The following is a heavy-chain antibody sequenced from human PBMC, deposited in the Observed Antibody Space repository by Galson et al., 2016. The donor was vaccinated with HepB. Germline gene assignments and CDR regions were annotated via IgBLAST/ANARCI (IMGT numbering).Heavy chain of an antibody. CDR2: VYYDGSS. D-gene: IGHD3-10*01. CDR3: ATGRYYYGSEF. Sequence: SETLSLTCTVSGGSINSYYWIWVRQPPGKGLEWIRYVYYDGSSNYNPSLKSRVTISLDTSKSQFSLKLTSLTAADTAVYYCATGRYYYGSEFWGQGTLVTVSS. J-gene: IGHJ4*02. V-gene: IGHV4-59*01. CDR1: GGSINSYY.